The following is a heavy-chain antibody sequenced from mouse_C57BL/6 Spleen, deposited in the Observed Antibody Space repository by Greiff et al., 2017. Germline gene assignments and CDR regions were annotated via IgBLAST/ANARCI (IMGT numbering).Heavy chain of an antibody. CDR2: ISYDGSN. D-gene: IGHD1-1*01. CDR3: ARRVRDYYGSSYWYFDV. J-gene: IGHJ1*03. Sequence: VQLQESGPGLVKPSQSLSLTCSVTGYSITSGYYWNWIRQFPGNKLEWMGYISYDGSNNYNPSLKNRISITRDTSKNQFFLKLNSVTTEDTATYYCARRVRDYYGSSYWYFDVWGTGTTVTVSS. CDR1: GYSITSGYY. V-gene: IGHV3-6*01.